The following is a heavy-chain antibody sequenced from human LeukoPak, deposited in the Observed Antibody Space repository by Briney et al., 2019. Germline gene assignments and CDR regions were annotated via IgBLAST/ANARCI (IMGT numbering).Heavy chain of an antibody. CDR1: GYTFTSYG. V-gene: IGHV1-18*01. CDR3: TRDRPYTRYRKSAFDI. Sequence: GASVKVSCKASGYTFTSYGISWVRQAPGQGLEWMGWISAYNGNTNYAQRLQGRVTMTTDTSTSTAYMELRSLRSDDTAVYYCTRDRPYTRYRKSAFDIWGQGTMVTVSS. D-gene: IGHD3-16*01. J-gene: IGHJ3*02. CDR2: ISAYNGNT.